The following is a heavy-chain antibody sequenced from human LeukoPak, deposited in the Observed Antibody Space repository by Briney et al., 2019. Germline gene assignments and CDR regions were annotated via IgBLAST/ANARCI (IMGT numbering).Heavy chain of an antibody. CDR2: INHSGST. Sequence: SETLSLTCAVYGGSFSGYYWSWIRQPPGKGLEWSGEINHSGSTNYNPSLTSRVTISVDTSKNQFSLKLSSVTAADTAVYYCARGRKWYGDYAYWGQGTLVTVSS. CDR3: ARGRKWYGDYAY. V-gene: IGHV4-34*01. J-gene: IGHJ4*02. CDR1: GGSFSGYY. D-gene: IGHD4-17*01.